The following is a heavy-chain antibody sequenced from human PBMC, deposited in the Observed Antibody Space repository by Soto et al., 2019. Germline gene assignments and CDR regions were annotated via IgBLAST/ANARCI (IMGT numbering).Heavy chain of an antibody. Sequence: SETLSLTRTVSGGTLSSYYWSWIRQPPGKGLEWIGYIYYSGSTNYNPALKSRVTISVDTSKNQFCLKLSSVTDADTAVSYCAIQATVTRVDYWGQGTLVTVSS. V-gene: IGHV4-59*01. D-gene: IGHD4-4*01. CDR3: AIQATVTRVDY. CDR2: IYYSGST. CDR1: GGTLSSYY. J-gene: IGHJ4*02.